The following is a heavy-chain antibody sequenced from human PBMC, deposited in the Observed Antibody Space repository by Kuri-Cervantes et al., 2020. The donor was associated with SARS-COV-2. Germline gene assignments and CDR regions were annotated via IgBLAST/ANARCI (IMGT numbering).Heavy chain of an antibody. D-gene: IGHD5-24*01. CDR2: ISSSSSYI. J-gene: IGHJ6*02. Sequence: GESLKISCAASGFTFDDYAMHWVRQAPGKGLEWVSSISSSSSYIYYADSVKGRFTISRDNAKNSLYLQMNSLRAEDTAVYHCAREGGEMATLTYYYYGMDVWGQGNTVNVSS. CDR3: AREGGEMATLTYYYYGMDV. V-gene: IGHV3-21*01. CDR1: GFTFDDYA.